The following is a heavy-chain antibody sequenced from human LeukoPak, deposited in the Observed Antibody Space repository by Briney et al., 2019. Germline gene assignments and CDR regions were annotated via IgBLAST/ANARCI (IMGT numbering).Heavy chain of an antibody. CDR2: IKTDGSQI. Sequence: GGSLRLSCAASGFTLSNYSMNWVRQAPGKGLEWVANIKTDGSQIYYVDSVKGRFTISRDNAKNSLYLQMNSLRAEDTAVYYCARDLNWETYWGQGTLVSVSS. V-gene: IGHV3-7*01. D-gene: IGHD7-27*01. J-gene: IGHJ4*02. CDR1: GFTLSNYS. CDR3: ARDLNWETY.